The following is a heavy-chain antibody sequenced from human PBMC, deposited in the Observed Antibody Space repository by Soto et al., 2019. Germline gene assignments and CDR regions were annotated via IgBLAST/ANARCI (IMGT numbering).Heavy chain of an antibody. V-gene: IGHV1-69*02. D-gene: IGHD2-15*01. CDR2: IIPILGIA. Sequence: SVKVSCKASGGTFSSYTISWVRQAPGQGLEWMGRIIPILGIANYAQKFQGRVTMTRDTSTSTVYMELSSLRSEDTAVYYCARQYCSGGSCYTLDYWGQGTLVTVSS. CDR3: ARQYCSGGSCYTLDY. J-gene: IGHJ4*02. CDR1: GGTFSSYT.